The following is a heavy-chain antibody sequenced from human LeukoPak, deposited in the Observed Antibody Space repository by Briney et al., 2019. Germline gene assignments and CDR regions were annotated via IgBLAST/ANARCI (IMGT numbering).Heavy chain of an antibody. V-gene: IGHV4-34*01. CDR1: GGSFSGYY. CDR2: INHSGST. J-gene: IGHJ4*02. CDR3: ARVSSSSRKIDY. D-gene: IGHD6-6*01. Sequence: PSETLSLTCAVYGGSFSGYYWSWIRQPPGKGLEWIGEINHSGSTNYNPSHKSRVTLSVDTSKNQFSLKLSSVTAADTAVYYCARVSSSSRKIDYWGQGTLVTVSS.